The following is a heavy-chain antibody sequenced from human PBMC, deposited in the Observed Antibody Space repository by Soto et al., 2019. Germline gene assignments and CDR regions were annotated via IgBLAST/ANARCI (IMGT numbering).Heavy chain of an antibody. V-gene: IGHV3-23*01. CDR3: AKGGYGSPYDY. J-gene: IGHJ4*02. CDR2: IRGADGSP. D-gene: IGHD5-12*01. CDR1: GFTFSSYA. Sequence: GGSLRLSCAASGFTFSSYAMTWVLQAPGKGLEWVSTIRGADGSPYYTDSVRGRFTISRDNSMNTLFLHMDSLRVEDTAIYYCAKGGYGSPYDYSGLGTLVTVSS.